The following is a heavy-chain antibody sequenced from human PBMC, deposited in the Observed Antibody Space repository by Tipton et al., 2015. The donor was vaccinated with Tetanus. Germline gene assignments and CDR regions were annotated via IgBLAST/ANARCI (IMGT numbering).Heavy chain of an antibody. D-gene: IGHD3-22*01. CDR3: ARLLHPWPAYAKTGYYEGYFDY. Sequence: MQLVQSGAEVKKPGESLKISCKGSGYSFTSYWIGWVRQMTGKGLEWMAIIYHGDSDNRYSPSFHGQVTISADKSISTAYLQWSSLKASDPAMYYCARLLHPWPAYAKTGYYEGYFDYWGQGTLVTVSS. J-gene: IGHJ4*02. CDR1: GYSFTSYW. CDR2: IYHGDSDN. V-gene: IGHV5-51*01.